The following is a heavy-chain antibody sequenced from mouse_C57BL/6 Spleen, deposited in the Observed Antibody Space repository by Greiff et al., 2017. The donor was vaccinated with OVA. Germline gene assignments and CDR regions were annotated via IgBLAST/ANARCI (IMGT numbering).Heavy chain of an antibody. D-gene: IGHD1-1*01. Sequence: VKLQQPGAELVKPGASVKLSCKASGYTFTSYWMQWVKQRPGQGLEWIGEIDPSDSYTNYNQKFKGKATLTVDTSSSTAYMQLSSLTSEDSAVYYCARWGGSSYWYFDVWGTGTTVTVSS. CDR1: GYTFTSYW. J-gene: IGHJ1*03. CDR2: IDPSDSYT. V-gene: IGHV1-50*01. CDR3: ARWGGSSYWYFDV.